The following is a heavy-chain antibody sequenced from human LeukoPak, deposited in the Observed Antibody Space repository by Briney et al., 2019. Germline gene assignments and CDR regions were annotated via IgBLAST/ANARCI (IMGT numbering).Heavy chain of an antibody. Sequence: GASVKVSCKASGYTFTNYGVSWVRQAPGQGLEWMGWISTYSGNTNYAQNLQGRVTMTTDISTSTAYMELRSLRSDDTAVYYCARGSYYVYWGQGTLVTVSS. CDR1: GYTFTNYG. J-gene: IGHJ4*02. V-gene: IGHV1-18*01. CDR2: ISTYSGNT. CDR3: ARGSYYVY. D-gene: IGHD1-26*01.